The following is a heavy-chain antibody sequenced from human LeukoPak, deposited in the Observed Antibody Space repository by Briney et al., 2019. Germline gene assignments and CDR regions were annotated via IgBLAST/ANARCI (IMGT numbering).Heavy chain of an antibody. CDR1: GGSISSYY. CDR3: ARYCGGDCYAFDY. V-gene: IGHV4-59*08. Sequence: ASETLSLTCTVSGGSISSYYWSWIRQPPGKGLEWIGYIYYSGSTNYNPSLKSRVTISVDTSKNQFSLKLSSVTAADTAVYYCARYCGGDCYAFDYWGQGTLVTVSS. J-gene: IGHJ4*02. D-gene: IGHD2-21*01. CDR2: IYYSGST.